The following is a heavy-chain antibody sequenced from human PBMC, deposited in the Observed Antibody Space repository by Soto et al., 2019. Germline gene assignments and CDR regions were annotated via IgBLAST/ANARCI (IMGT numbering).Heavy chain of an antibody. CDR3: ARHLSFHGGNSYYFDS. CDR1: GGSISSSSHY. Sequence: QLQLQESGPGLVKPSETLSLTCTFSGGSISSSSHYWGWIRQPPGKGLEWIGSIYYSGSTYYNPSLKSRVTISVDTSKTQFSLKLSSVTAADTAMYYCARHLSFHGGNSYYFDSRGQGTLVTVSS. CDR2: IYYSGST. D-gene: IGHD2-21*02. V-gene: IGHV4-39*01. J-gene: IGHJ4*02.